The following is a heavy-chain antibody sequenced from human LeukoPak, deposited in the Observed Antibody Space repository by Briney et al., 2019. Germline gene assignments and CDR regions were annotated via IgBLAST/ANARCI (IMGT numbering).Heavy chain of an antibody. D-gene: IGHD3-9*01. CDR3: ASAGLRYFDWPGYPSDY. Sequence: GGSLRLSCAASGFTVSSNYMSWVRQAPGKGLEWVSVIYSGGSTYYADSVKGRFTISRDNSKNTLYPQMNSLRAEDTAVYYCASAGLRYFDWPGYPSDYWGQGTLVTVSS. CDR2: IYSGGST. V-gene: IGHV3-66*01. J-gene: IGHJ4*02. CDR1: GFTVSSNY.